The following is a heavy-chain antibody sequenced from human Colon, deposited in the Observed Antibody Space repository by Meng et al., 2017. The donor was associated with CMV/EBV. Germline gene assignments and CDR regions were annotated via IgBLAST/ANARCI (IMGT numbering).Heavy chain of an antibody. CDR2: INHSGST. CDR1: GGSLSGHY. V-gene: IGHV4-34*01. Sequence: AVYGGSLSGHYWSWIRQPQGKGLEWIGEINHSGSTKYNPSLKSRVTMSVDTSKNQFSLNLSSVTAADTALYYCATNSSGWYAYFDPWGQGTLVTVSS. D-gene: IGHD6-19*01. CDR3: ATNSSGWYAYFDP. J-gene: IGHJ5*02.